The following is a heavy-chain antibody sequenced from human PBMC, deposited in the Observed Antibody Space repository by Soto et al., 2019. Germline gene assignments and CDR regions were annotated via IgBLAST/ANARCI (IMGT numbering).Heavy chain of an antibody. V-gene: IGHV3-23*01. CDR1: GFTFSSYA. CDR3: AKRSSYGSYYFDY. CDR2: ISSSGGST. J-gene: IGHJ4*02. D-gene: IGHD5-18*01. Sequence: GGSLRLSCAASGFTFSSYAMSWVRQAPGKGLEWVSAISSSGGSTYLADSVKGRFTISRDNSKNTLYLQMNSLRAEDTAVYYCAKRSSYGSYYFDYWGQGTLVTVSS.